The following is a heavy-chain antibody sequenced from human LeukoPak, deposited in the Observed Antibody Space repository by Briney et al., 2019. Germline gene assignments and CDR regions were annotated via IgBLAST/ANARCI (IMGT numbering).Heavy chain of an antibody. CDR3: ARVVGYSYGYYFDY. Sequence: SETLSLTCTVSGGSISGSSYYWGWIRQPPGKGLEWIGSIYYSGSTYYNPSLKSRVTISVDTSKNQFSLKLSSVTAADTAVYYCARVVGYSYGYYFDYWGQGTLVTVSS. V-gene: IGHV4-39*01. D-gene: IGHD5-18*01. CDR1: GGSISGSSYY. CDR2: IYYSGST. J-gene: IGHJ4*02.